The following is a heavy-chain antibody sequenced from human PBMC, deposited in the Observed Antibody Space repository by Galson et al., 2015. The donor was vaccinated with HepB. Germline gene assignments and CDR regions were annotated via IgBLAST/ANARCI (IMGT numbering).Heavy chain of an antibody. Sequence: WIRQSPSRGLEWLGTSYFRSKWYLDYSVSMKSRIIITPDTSKNQFSLQLNFVTPEDTAVYYCVRGQSRTYNIWGQGTMVTVSS. D-gene: IGHD3-16*01. V-gene: IGHV6-1*01. J-gene: IGHJ3*02. CDR3: VRGQSRTYNI. CDR2: SYFRSKWYL.